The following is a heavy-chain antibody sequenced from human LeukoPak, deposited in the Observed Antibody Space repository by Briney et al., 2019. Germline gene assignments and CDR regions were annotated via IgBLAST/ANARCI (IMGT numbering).Heavy chain of an antibody. D-gene: IGHD3-10*02. CDR2: IYYSGTT. J-gene: IGHJ4*02. V-gene: IGHV4-59*01. CDR3: ARGTMFDY. Sequence: SETLSLTCTVSGGSIRPYYWSWIRQPPGKGLEWIGYIYYSGTTKYNPSLKSRVTISVDTSKNQFSLNLNSVTAADTAVYYCARGTMFDYWGQGTLATVSS. CDR1: GGSIRPYY.